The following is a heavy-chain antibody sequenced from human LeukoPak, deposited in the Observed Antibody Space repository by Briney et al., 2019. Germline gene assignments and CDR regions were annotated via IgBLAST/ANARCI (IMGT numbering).Heavy chain of an antibody. CDR2: ISSSSYI. CDR1: GFTFSSYS. V-gene: IGHV3-21*01. Sequence: GGSLRLSCAASGFTFSSYSMNWVRQAPGKGLGWVSSISSSSYIYYADSVKGRFTISRDNAKNSLYLQMNSLRAEDTAVYYCARDRQKATYGDYQDWFDPWGQGTLVTVSS. J-gene: IGHJ5*02. CDR3: ARDRQKATYGDYQDWFDP. D-gene: IGHD4-17*01.